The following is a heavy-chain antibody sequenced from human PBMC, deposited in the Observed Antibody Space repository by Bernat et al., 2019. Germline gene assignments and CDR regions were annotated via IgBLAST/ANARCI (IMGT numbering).Heavy chain of an antibody. J-gene: IGHJ5*02. Sequence: EVQLVESGGGLVQPGGSLRLSCAASGFTLRSYWMTWVRQAPGKGLEWVANIKEDGSEKYYVESVKGRFTISRDNAKNSLYLQMNSLRAEDTAVYYCARGQRIYGAWGQGTLVTVSS. CDR2: IKEDGSEK. V-gene: IGHV3-7*03. CDR3: ARGQRIYGA. D-gene: IGHD2-15*01. CDR1: GFTLRSYW.